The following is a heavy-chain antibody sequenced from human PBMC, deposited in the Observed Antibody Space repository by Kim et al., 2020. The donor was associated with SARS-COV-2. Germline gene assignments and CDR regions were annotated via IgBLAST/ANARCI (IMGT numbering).Heavy chain of an antibody. D-gene: IGHD6-13*01. V-gene: IGHV4-39*01. Sequence: SETLSLTCTVSGGSISSSSYYWGWIRQPPGKGLEWIGSIYYSGSTYYNPSLKSRVTTSVDTSKNQFSLKLSSVTAADTAVYYCARHEGGEQQLIWAYYFDYWGQGTLVTVSS. J-gene: IGHJ4*02. CDR1: GGSISSSSYY. CDR3: ARHEGGEQQLIWAYYFDY. CDR2: IYYSGST.